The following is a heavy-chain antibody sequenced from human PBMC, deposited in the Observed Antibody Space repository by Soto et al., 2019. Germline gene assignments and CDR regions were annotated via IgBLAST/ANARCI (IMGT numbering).Heavy chain of an antibody. CDR3: ARGSSSSWDY. V-gene: IGHV4-34*01. Sequence: PSETLSLTCAVYGGSFSGYYWSWIRQPPGKGLEWIGEINHSGSTNYNPSLKSRVTISVDTSKNQFSLKLSSVTAADTAVYYCARGSSSSWDYWGQGTLVTVSS. J-gene: IGHJ4*02. CDR2: INHSGST. CDR1: GGSFSGYY. D-gene: IGHD6-13*01.